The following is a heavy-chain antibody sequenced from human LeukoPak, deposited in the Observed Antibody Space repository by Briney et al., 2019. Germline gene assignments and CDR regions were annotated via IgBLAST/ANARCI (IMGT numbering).Heavy chain of an antibody. CDR3: ARIHRYCSGGACYVLDN. CDR1: GGSISSYY. CDR2: VYYSGST. J-gene: IGHJ4*02. V-gene: IGHV4-59*01. D-gene: IGHD2-15*01. Sequence: SETLSLTCTVSGGSISSYYWSWIRQPPGRGLEWIGYVYYSGSTNYNPSFKSRITISVDTSRNQFSLQLSSVTAADTAVYYCARIHRYCSGGACYVLDNWGQGTLVAVSS.